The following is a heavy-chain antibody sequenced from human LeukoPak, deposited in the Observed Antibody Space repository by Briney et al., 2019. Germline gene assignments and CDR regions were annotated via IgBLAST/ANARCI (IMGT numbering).Heavy chain of an antibody. CDR2: IYYSGST. CDR3: ASGKSGSYSYFDY. CDR1: GYSISSGYY. J-gene: IGHJ4*02. Sequence: PSETLSLTCTVSGYSISSGYYWGWIRQPPGKGLEWIGYIYYSGSTNYNPSLKSRVTISVDTSKNQFSLKLSSVTAADTAVYYCASGKSGSYSYFDYWGQGTLVTVSS. V-gene: IGHV4-61*01. D-gene: IGHD1-26*01.